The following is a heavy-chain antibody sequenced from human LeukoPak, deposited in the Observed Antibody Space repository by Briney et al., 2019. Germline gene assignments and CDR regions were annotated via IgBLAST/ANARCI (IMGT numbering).Heavy chain of an antibody. J-gene: IGHJ4*02. CDR3: AGGLPFGY. CDR1: GFTVSSNY. V-gene: IGHV3-53*01. Sequence: GESLKISCAASGFTVSSNYMNWVRQAPGKGLEWVSVIYSGGSTYYADSVKGRFTISRDNSKNTLYLQMNSLRAEDTAVYFCAGGLPFGYWGQGTLVTVSS. CDR2: IYSGGST.